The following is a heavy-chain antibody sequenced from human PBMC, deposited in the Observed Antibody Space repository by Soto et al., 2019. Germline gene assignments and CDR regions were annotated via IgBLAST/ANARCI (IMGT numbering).Heavy chain of an antibody. CDR1: GGSISSYY. V-gene: IGHV4-59*01. J-gene: IGHJ4*02. D-gene: IGHD3-16*02. Sequence: SETLSLTCTVSGGSISSYYWSWIRQPPGKGLEWIGYIYYSGSTNYNPSLKSRVTISVDTSKNQFSLKLSSVTAADTAVYYCARGYYDYVWGSYRSYFDYWGQGTLVTVSS. CDR3: ARGYYDYVWGSYRSYFDY. CDR2: IYYSGST.